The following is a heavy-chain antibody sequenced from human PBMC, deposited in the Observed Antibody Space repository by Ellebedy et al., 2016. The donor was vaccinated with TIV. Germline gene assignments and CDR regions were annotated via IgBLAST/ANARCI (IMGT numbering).Heavy chain of an antibody. CDR2: ISYSGNT. Sequence: MPSETLSLTCTVSGGSISSRSYYWGWIRQPPGKGLEWIGTISYSGNTYYNPSLKSRVTISVDTSKNQLSLKLSSVTAADTAVYYCARAVFGTKFDFWGQGTLVTVSS. CDR1: GGSISSRSYY. D-gene: IGHD1-14*01. CDR3: ARAVFGTKFDF. V-gene: IGHV4-39*07. J-gene: IGHJ4*02.